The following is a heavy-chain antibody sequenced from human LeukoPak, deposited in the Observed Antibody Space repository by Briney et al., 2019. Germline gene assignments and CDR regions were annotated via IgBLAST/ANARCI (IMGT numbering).Heavy chain of an antibody. J-gene: IGHJ4*02. D-gene: IGHD5-12*01. Sequence: GGSLRLSCAASGFTFSSYGMHWVRQAPGKGLEWVALISFDGSNKYYADSVKGRFTISRDNSKNTLYLQMNSLRAEDTAVYYCAKGRDIVATIGYWGQGTLVTVSS. V-gene: IGHV3-30*18. CDR3: AKGRDIVATIGY. CDR2: ISFDGSNK. CDR1: GFTFSSYG.